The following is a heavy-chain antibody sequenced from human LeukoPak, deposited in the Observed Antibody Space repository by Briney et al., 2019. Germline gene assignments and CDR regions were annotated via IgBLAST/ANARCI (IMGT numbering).Heavy chain of an antibody. CDR2: IRYDASNK. J-gene: IGHJ4*02. CDR3: AKDPVQREPSYFDY. D-gene: IGHD1-1*01. V-gene: IGHV3-30*02. Sequence: GGSLRLSCATSGFTFSAFGMHWVRQAPGKGLEWVSFIRYDASNKYYADSVKGRFTISRDNSKNTLYLQMNSLTAEDTAVYYCAKDPVQREPSYFDYWGQGTLVTVSS. CDR1: GFTFSAFG.